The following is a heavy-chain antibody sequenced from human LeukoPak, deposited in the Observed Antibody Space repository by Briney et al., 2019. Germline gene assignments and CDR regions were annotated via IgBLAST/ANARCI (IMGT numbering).Heavy chain of an antibody. D-gene: IGHD6-19*01. CDR2: TYYRSKWYN. Sequence: SQTLSLTCAISGDSVSSNSAAWNWIRQSPSRGLEWLGRTYYRSKWYNDYAVSVKSRITINPDTSKNQFSLKLSSVTAADTAVYYCARGLRYSSGWSLHQRGYFDYWGQGTLVTVSS. CDR1: GDSVSSNSAA. V-gene: IGHV6-1*01. CDR3: ARGLRYSSGWSLHQRGYFDY. J-gene: IGHJ4*02.